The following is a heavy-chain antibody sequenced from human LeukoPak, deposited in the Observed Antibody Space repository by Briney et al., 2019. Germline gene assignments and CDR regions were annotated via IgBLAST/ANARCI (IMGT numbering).Heavy chain of an antibody. CDR1: GFTLSSYW. Sequence: PGGSLRLSCAASGFTLSSYWMHWVRQAPGKGLVWVSRINSDGSSTSYADSVKGRFTISRDNAKNTLYLQMNSLRAEDTAVYYCAKEAYCSSTSCYRRYFQHWGQGTLVTVSS. CDR2: INSDGSST. D-gene: IGHD2-2*01. J-gene: IGHJ1*01. V-gene: IGHV3-74*01. CDR3: AKEAYCSSTSCYRRYFQH.